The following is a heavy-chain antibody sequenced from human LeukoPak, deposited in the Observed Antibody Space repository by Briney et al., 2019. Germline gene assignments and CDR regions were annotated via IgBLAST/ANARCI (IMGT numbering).Heavy chain of an antibody. Sequence: GGSLRLSCAASGFTFSSYWMHWVRQAPGKGLVWVSRINSDGSRTNYADSVKGRFTISRDNAKNTLYLQMNSLRAEDTAVYYCVRATTVVNGPGGDYWGQETLVTVSS. V-gene: IGHV3-74*01. CDR3: VRATTVVNGPGGDY. J-gene: IGHJ4*02. CDR2: INSDGSRT. D-gene: IGHD4-23*01. CDR1: GFTFSSYW.